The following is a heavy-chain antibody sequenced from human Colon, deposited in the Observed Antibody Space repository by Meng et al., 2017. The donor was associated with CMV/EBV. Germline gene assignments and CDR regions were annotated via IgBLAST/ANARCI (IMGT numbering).Heavy chain of an antibody. CDR2: MNPNNGNT. V-gene: IGHV1-8*03. J-gene: IGHJ4*02. D-gene: IGHD2-2*01. Sequence: ASVKVSCKASGYTFTTYDINWVRQAAGLGLEWMGWMNPNNGNTGYAQKFQGRVTITRNTSISTAYMELSSLRSEDTAVYYCARVPRGFCSSSSCSYYLNSWGQGTLVTVSS. CDR1: GYTFTTYD. CDR3: ARVPRGFCSSSSCSYYLNS.